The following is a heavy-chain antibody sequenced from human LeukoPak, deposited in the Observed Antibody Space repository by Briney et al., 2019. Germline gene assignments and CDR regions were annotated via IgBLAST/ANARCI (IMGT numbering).Heavy chain of an antibody. V-gene: IGHV3-23*01. CDR1: GFTFSSYA. J-gene: IGHJ4*02. CDR2: ISGSGGST. Sequence: TGGSLRLSCAASGFTFSSYAMSWVRQAPGKGLEWVSAISGSGGSTYYADSVKGRFTISRDNSKNTLYLQMNSLRAEDTAVYYCAKEQVKSRVVVAATADYWGQGTLVTVSS. CDR3: AKEQVKSRVVVAATADY. D-gene: IGHD2-15*01.